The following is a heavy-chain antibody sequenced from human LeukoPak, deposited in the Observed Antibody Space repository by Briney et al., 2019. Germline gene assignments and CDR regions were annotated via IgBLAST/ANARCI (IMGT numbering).Heavy chain of an antibody. CDR3: AKECDYSPGHKFDL. J-gene: IGHJ4*02. D-gene: IGHD3-10*01. CDR1: GFTFNNYL. CDR2: LFTGGGRT. Sequence: GGSLRLSCAASGFTFNNYLMSWVRQAPGKGLEWVSVLFTGGGRTLYADSVKGRFTISGDTSRTTLHLQMNGLRAEDTAVYYCAKECDYSPGHKFDLWGQGTLVTVSS. V-gene: IGHV3-23*01.